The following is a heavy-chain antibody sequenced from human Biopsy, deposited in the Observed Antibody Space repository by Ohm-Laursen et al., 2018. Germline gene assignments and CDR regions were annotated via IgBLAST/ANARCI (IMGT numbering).Heavy chain of an antibody. J-gene: IGHJ4*02. V-gene: IGHV4-34*08. Sequence: GTLSLTCAVFGKTFSDYQWSWIRQPPGKGLEWIGQINQAGTTNYNPSLKSRVSISADASKNEFSLRLTSLTAADTAVYLCGNEVHGRDYWGLGAQVTVSS. CDR3: GNEVHGRDY. D-gene: IGHD2-15*01. CDR1: GKTFSDYQ. CDR2: INQAGTT.